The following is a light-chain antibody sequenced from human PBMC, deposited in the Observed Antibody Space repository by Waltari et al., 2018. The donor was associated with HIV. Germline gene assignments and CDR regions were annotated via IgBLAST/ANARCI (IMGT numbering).Light chain of an antibody. J-gene: IGLJ2*01. V-gene: IGLV2-14*01. CDR2: EVA. CDR3: SSYTPTSFVV. Sequence: QSALPQPASVSGSPGQSTTISCFGTNSDIGPYNYFSWYQQHPGQVPKLLIYEVANRPSGISHRFSGSKSGNTAYLTLSGLQAEDEADYYCSSYTPTSFVVFGGGTKLTVL. CDR1: NSDIGPYNY.